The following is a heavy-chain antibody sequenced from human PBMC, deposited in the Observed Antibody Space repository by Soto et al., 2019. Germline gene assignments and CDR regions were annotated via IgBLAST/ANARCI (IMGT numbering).Heavy chain of an antibody. CDR3: ARAGIQLAAFDY. CDR2: IWYDGSNK. D-gene: IGHD5-18*01. Sequence: QVQLVESGGGVVQPGRSLRLSCAASGFTFSSYGMHWVRQAPGKGLEWVAVIWYDGSNKYYADSVKGRFTIYRDNSKNTLYLQMNSLRAEDTAVYYCARAGIQLAAFDYWGQGKLVTVSS. J-gene: IGHJ4*02. CDR1: GFTFSSYG. V-gene: IGHV3-33*01.